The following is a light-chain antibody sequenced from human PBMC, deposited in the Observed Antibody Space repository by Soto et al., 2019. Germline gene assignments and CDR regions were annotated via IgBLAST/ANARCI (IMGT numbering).Light chain of an antibody. CDR2: AAS. CDR1: QSIRSH. Sequence: DIQMTQSPSSLSASVGDRVTITCRASQSIRSHLNWYQQKPGKAPKLLISAASNLQSGVPPRFSGSGSGTDFTLTISSLQPEDFTTYYCQQSYSIPLTFGGGTKVDIK. J-gene: IGKJ4*01. V-gene: IGKV1-39*01. CDR3: QQSYSIPLT.